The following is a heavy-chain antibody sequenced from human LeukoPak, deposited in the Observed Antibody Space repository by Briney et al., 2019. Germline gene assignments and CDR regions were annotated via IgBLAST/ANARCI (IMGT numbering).Heavy chain of an antibody. D-gene: IGHD6-6*01. V-gene: IGHV3-21*01. J-gene: IGHJ5*02. Sequence: GGSLRLSCAASGFTFSSYAMSWVRQSPGKGLQWVSYVSFGSSYISYADSLKGRFTISRDDAKSSVYLEMTSLRAEDTAVYYCARASTEYSVTDGFDTWGPGTLVTVSS. CDR1: GFTFSSYA. CDR3: ARASTEYSVTDGFDT. CDR2: VSFGSSYI.